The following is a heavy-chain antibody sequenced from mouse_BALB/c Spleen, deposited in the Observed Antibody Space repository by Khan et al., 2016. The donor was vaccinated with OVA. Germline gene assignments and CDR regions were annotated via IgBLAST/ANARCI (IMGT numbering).Heavy chain of an antibody. V-gene: IGHV9-3-1*01. D-gene: IGHD1-1*01. Sequence: QIQLVQSGPELKKPGETVKISCKASGYIFTNYGMNWVKQAPGQGLKWMGWINTYTGEPTYADDFRGRFAFSLETSASTAYLQINNPKYEDTATLSCARVAFYYGRREYAWFAYWGQGTLVTVSA. CDR1: GYIFTNYG. CDR3: ARVAFYYGRREYAWFAY. CDR2: INTYTGEP. J-gene: IGHJ3*01.